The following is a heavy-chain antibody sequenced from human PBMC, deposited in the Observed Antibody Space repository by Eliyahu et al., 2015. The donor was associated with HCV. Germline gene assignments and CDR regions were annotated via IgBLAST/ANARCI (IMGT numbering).Heavy chain of an antibody. CDR1: GFXFSSYS. Sequence: EVQLVESGGGLVQPGGSLRLSCAASGFXFSSYSMNWVRQAPGKGLEWVSYISSSSSTIYYADSVKGRFTISRDNAKNSLYLQMNSLRAEDTAVYYCARDRCSGGSCYGVNWFDPWGQGTLVTVSS. J-gene: IGHJ5*02. CDR2: ISSSSSTI. D-gene: IGHD2-15*01. V-gene: IGHV3-48*01. CDR3: ARDRCSGGSCYGVNWFDP.